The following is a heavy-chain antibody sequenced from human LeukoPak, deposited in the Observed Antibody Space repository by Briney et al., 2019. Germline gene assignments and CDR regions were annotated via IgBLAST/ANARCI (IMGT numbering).Heavy chain of an antibody. D-gene: IGHD6-13*01. V-gene: IGHV3-30*04. CDR2: ISYDGSNK. J-gene: IGHJ4*02. CDR3: AASGQQLGDY. Sequence: GRSLILSCAASGFTFSSYAMHRVRQAPGKGLERVAVISYDGSNKYYADSVKGRFTISRDNSKNTLYLQMNSLRAEDTAVYYCAASGQQLGDYWGQGTLVTVSS. CDR1: GFTFSSYA.